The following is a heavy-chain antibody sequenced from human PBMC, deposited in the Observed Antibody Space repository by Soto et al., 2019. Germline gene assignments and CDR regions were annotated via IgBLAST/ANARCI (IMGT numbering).Heavy chain of an antibody. J-gene: IGHJ4*02. CDR1: GFTFNNYA. V-gene: IGHV3-23*01. Sequence: EVQLLESGGGLLQPGGSLRLSCSASGFTFNNYAMAWVRQAPGEGLEWVSGISGSGATPYYADSVKGRFTISRDNSKNTLFLQMNSVSAEDTDVYFCAKAGYCTGVSCYFYYFDSWGQGTLVTVSS. CDR2: ISGSGATP. CDR3: AKAGYCTGVSCYFYYFDS. D-gene: IGHD2-15*01.